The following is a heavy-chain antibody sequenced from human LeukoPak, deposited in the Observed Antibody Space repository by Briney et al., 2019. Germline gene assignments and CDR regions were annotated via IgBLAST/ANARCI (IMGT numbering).Heavy chain of an antibody. D-gene: IGHD5-18*01. CDR3: TRDSKVGLLYYFDY. J-gene: IGHJ4*02. CDR1: GFIFNDHA. Sequence: GGSLRLSCTAYGFIFNDHAMSWFRQAPGKGLEWVGFIRSKAYGGTTEYAASVKGRFTISRDDSKSIAYLQMNSLKTEDTAVYYCTRDSKVGLLYYFDYWGQGTLVTVSS. CDR2: IRSKAYGGTT. V-gene: IGHV3-49*03.